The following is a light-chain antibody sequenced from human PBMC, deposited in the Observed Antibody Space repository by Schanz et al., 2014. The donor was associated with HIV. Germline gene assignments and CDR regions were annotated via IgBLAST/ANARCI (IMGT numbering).Light chain of an antibody. CDR1: QSVRSNF. Sequence: EIVVTQSPGTVSLSPGARAILSCRASQSVRSNFLAWYQQKPGQAPRLLIYGASIRATGIPDRFSGSGSGTDFTLTISSLEPEDFAIYYCQQFNNWPPEGTFGQGTKVELK. J-gene: IGKJ1*01. V-gene: IGKV3-20*01. CDR3: QQFNNWPPEGT. CDR2: GAS.